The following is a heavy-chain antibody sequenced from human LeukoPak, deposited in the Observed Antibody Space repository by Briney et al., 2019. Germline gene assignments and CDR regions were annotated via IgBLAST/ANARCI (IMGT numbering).Heavy chain of an antibody. CDR1: GFTFSSYS. Sequence: GGSLRLSCAASGFTFSSYSMNWVRQAPGKGLEWVSSISSSSSYIYYADSVKGRFTISRDNAKNSLYLQMNSLRAEDTAVYYCAREGLQFLSPFDYWGQGTLVTVSS. V-gene: IGHV3-21*01. CDR2: ISSSSSYI. D-gene: IGHD5-24*01. J-gene: IGHJ4*02. CDR3: AREGLQFLSPFDY.